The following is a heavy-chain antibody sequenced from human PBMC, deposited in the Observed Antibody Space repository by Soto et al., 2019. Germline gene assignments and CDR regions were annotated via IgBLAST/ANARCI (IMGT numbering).Heavy chain of an antibody. J-gene: IGHJ4*02. D-gene: IGHD3-10*01. CDR3: AQGGHRDY. V-gene: IGHV3-23*01. CDR2: ISDNGAAT. CDR1: GFTFSTYE. Sequence: EVQLLESGGGLVQPGGSLRLSCAASGFTFSTYEMSWARQAPGKGLEWVSFISDNGAATHHADAVKGRVTISRDNSRNILYLEMNSLRVDDTAVYHCAQGGHRDYWGQGSLVTVSS.